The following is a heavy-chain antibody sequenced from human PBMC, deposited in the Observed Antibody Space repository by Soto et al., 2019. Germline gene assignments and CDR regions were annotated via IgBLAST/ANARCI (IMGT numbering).Heavy chain of an antibody. J-gene: IGHJ4*02. CDR3: AAWGHGDNNTIDY. CDR2: IDVDSGNT. V-gene: IGHV1-58*01. D-gene: IGHD4-17*01. Sequence: QMQLVQSGPEVKKPGTSVKVSCKASGFTYSKSAVQWVRQARGQRPEWIGWIDVDSGNTNYAQKFRDRVTFTRDMSTSTAYMELSGLRFEDTAEYYCAAWGHGDNNTIDYGGQGTLVTVSS. CDR1: GFTYSKSA.